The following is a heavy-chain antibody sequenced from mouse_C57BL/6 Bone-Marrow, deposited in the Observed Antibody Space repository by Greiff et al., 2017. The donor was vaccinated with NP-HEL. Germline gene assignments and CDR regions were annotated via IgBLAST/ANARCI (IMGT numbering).Heavy chain of an antibody. CDR3: ATRVSYYYGNAMDY. CDR1: GYTFTSYW. Sequence: QVQLQQPGAELVMPGASVKLSCKASGYTFTSYWMHWVKQRPGQGLEWIGEIDPSDSYTNYNQKFKGKSTLTVDKSSSTAYMQLSSLTSEDSAVYYCATRVSYYYGNAMDYWGQGTSVTVSS. J-gene: IGHJ4*01. CDR2: IDPSDSYT. V-gene: IGHV1-69*01. D-gene: IGHD1-1*01.